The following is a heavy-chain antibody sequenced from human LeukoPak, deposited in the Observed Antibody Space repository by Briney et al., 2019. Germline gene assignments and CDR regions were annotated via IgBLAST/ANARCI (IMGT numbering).Heavy chain of an antibody. CDR3: TREMVMIDY. J-gene: IGHJ4*02. CDR2: IKQDGSEK. V-gene: IGHV3-7*03. CDR1: GFIFTDYW. Sequence: GGSLRLSCAASGFIFTDYWMSWVRQAPGKGLEWVANIKQDGSEKYYVGSVKGRFTVSRDNAKSSLYLQMNSLRAEDTAVYYCTREMVMIDYWGQGNLVTVSS. D-gene: IGHD4-23*01.